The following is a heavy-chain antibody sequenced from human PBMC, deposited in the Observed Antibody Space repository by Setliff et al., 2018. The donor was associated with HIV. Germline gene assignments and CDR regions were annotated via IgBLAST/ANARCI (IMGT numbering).Heavy chain of an antibody. CDR2: INPGGNT. D-gene: IGHD2-8*02. J-gene: IGHJ4*02. V-gene: IGHV4-34*01. Sequence: PSETLSLTCAVYGGAFKNYFWSWIRQSPGKGLEWLGDINPGGNTNYNPSLERRVSVSIGTSTNHFSLKLNSVTAADTAVYYCATRRGDWWDFDFWGRGTPVTISS. CDR3: ATRRGDWWDFDF. CDR1: GGAFKNYF.